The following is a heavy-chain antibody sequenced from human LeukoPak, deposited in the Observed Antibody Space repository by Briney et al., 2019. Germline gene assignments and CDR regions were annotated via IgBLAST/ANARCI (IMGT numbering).Heavy chain of an antibody. V-gene: IGHV1-2*02. Sequence: ASVKVSCKASGYTFTGYYMHWVRQAPGQGLEWMGWINPNSGGTNYAQKFQGRVTMTRDTSISTAYMELSRLRSDDTAVYYCARARGYSYGPQRGPDYWGQGTLVTVSS. CDR1: GYTFTGYY. J-gene: IGHJ4*02. CDR3: ARARGYSYGPQRGPDY. CDR2: INPNSGGT. D-gene: IGHD5-18*01.